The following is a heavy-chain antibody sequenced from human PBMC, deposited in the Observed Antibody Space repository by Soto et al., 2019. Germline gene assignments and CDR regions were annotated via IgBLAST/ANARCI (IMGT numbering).Heavy chain of an antibody. CDR1: GGSFSGYY. D-gene: IGHD6-13*01. J-gene: IGHJ6*02. V-gene: IGHV4-34*01. CDR3: ARLECSSSWKYYYYYGMDV. Sequence: SETLSLTCAVYGGSFSGYYWSWIRQPPGKGLEWIGEINHSGSTNYNPSLKSRVTISVDTSKNQFSLKLSSVTAADTAVYYCARLECSSSWKYYYYYGMDVWGQGTTVTVSS. CDR2: INHSGST.